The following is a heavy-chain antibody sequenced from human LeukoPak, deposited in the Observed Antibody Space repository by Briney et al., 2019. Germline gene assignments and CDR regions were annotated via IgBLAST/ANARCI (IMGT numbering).Heavy chain of an antibody. CDR2: MNPNSGNT. CDR1: GYTFTSYD. V-gene: IGHV1-8*01. CDR3: TGSYYDSSGYYEY. Sequence: ASVKVSCKASGYTFTSYDINWVRQATGQGLEWMGWMNPNSGNTGYAQKFQGRVTMTRNTSKSTAYMELSSLRSEDTAVYYCTGSYYDSSGYYEYWGQGTLVTVSS. J-gene: IGHJ4*02. D-gene: IGHD3-22*01.